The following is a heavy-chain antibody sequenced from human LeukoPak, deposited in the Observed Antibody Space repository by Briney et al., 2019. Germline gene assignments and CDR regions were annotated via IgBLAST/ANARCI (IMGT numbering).Heavy chain of an antibody. J-gene: IGHJ4*02. CDR2: INYSGST. CDR1: GFTFSSYA. Sequence: KSGGSLRLSCAASGFTFSSYAMSWIRQPPGKGLEWIGEINYSGSTNYNPSLKSRVTISVDTSKNQFSLKLSSVTAADTAVYYCARGVRTHDHHDYGDYSYYFDYWGQGTLVTVSS. CDR3: ARGVRTHDHHDYGDYSYYFDY. D-gene: IGHD4-17*01. V-gene: IGHV4-34*01.